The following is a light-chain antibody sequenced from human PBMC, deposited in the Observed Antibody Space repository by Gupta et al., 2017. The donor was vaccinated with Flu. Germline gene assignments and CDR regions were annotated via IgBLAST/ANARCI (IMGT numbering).Light chain of an antibody. J-gene: IGKJ1*01. Sequence: GTLSLSPGERATLSCRASQSMRRCYLAWYQQNPREPPRFLLNSASRRATGIPDSCCGSGCGTNFITPISNLEPEEVAGYYCQQQGISALTFGQGTKVEIK. V-gene: IGKV3-20*01. CDR3: QQQGISALT. CDR2: SAS. CDR1: QSMRRCY.